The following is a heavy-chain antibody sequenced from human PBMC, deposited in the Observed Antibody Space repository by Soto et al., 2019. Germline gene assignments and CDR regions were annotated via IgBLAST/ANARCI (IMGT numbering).Heavy chain of an antibody. CDR3: ARQGFGPLHGLVDV. D-gene: IGHD3-10*01. CDR1: GGSISSYY. V-gene: IGHV4-59*08. J-gene: IGHJ6*02. Sequence: QVQLQESGPGLVKPSETLSLSCTVSGGSISSYYWSWFRQSPGTRMEWIGYVHHSWGSSYNPSLQTRVAISLEPSKSKSPLKATSVTATGPAVYYCARQGFGPLHGLVDVWGQGTTVTVSS. CDR2: VHHSWGS.